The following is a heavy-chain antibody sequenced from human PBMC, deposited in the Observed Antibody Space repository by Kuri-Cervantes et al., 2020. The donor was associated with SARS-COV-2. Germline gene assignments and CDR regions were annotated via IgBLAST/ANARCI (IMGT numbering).Heavy chain of an antibody. CDR1: GFTFSSYS. Sequence: GESLKISCAASGFTFSSYSMNWVRQAPGKGLEWVSSISSSSSYIYYADSVKGRFTISRDNAKNSLYLQMNSLRAEDTAVYYCARDTSPYSSSYAFDIWGQGTMVTVSS. CDR3: ARDTSPYSSSYAFDI. J-gene: IGHJ3*02. V-gene: IGHV3-21*01. CDR2: ISSSSSYI. D-gene: IGHD6-6*01.